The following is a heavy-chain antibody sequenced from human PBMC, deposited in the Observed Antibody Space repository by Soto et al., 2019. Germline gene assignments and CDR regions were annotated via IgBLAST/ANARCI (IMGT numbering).Heavy chain of an antibody. CDR1: GFIFATTA. Sequence: VQLLQSGGGLVQPGGSLRLSCEASGFIFATTAMGWVRQAPGKGLEWVSTISGSGVRTYYADSVKGRFTISRGNSKNTLFPQMNSLRADDTAVYFCAAVMGSDYDYVWGSLSFDHWGQGALVTVST. CDR3: AAVMGSDYDYVWGSLSFDH. CDR2: ISGSGVRT. V-gene: IGHV3-23*01. D-gene: IGHD3-16*01. J-gene: IGHJ4*02.